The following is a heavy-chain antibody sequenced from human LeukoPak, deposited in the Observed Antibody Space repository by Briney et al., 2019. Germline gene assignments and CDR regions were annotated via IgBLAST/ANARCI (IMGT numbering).Heavy chain of an antibody. Sequence: PGGSLRLSCAASGFTFSRYSVNWVRQAPGKGLEGVANIKLDGSEKYYVDSVKGRFTISRDNAKNSLSLQMNSLRVEDTAIYYCARDDSGYAFDIWGQGTMVTVSS. CDR3: ARDDSGYAFDI. CDR1: GFTFSRYS. D-gene: IGHD6-19*01. CDR2: IKLDGSEK. V-gene: IGHV3-7*01. J-gene: IGHJ3*02.